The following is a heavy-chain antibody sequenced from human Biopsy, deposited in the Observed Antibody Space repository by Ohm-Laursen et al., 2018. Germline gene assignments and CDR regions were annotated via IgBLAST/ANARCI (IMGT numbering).Heavy chain of an antibody. Sequence: TLSLTCTVSGVSINGGRYYWNWIRHPPGTGLEWIGNIFYSANTYYNPSLKSRVTISVDTSKNQFSLKLSSVTAADTAVYYCARLGSGDYFPTFFDFWGQGALVTVSS. D-gene: IGHD5-12*01. CDR2: IFYSANT. CDR3: ARLGSGDYFPTFFDF. CDR1: GVSINGGRYY. V-gene: IGHV4-31*03. J-gene: IGHJ4*02.